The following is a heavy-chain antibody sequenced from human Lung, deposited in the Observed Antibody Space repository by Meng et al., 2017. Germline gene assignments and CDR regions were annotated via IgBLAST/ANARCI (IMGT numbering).Heavy chain of an antibody. D-gene: IGHD5-24*01. V-gene: IGHV1-69*06. CDR1: GGTFSSYA. CDR3: ARNPIEMATPYYYYYGMDV. Sequence: SVKVSCKASGGTFSSYAISWVRQAPGQGLDWMGGIIPIFGTANYAQKFQGRVTITADKSTSTAYMELSSLRSEDTAVYYCARNPIEMATPYYYYYGMDVWGQGTTVTVSS. CDR2: IIPIFGTA. J-gene: IGHJ6*02.